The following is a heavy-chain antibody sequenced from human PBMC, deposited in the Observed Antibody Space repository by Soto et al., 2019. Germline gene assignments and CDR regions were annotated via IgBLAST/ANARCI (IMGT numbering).Heavy chain of an antibody. CDR3: ARDESMTTVTPGGMDV. D-gene: IGHD4-17*01. CDR2: ISYDGSNK. Sequence: GSLRLSGAASGFTCSSYAMHWVRQAPGKGLEWVAVISYDGSNKYYADSVKGRFTISRDNSKNTLYLQMNSLRAEDTAVYYCARDESMTTVTPGGMDVWGQGTTVTVSS. V-gene: IGHV3-30-3*01. CDR1: GFTCSSYA. J-gene: IGHJ6*02.